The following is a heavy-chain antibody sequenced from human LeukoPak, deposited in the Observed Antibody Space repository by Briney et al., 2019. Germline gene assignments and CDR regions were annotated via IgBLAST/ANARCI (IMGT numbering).Heavy chain of an antibody. CDR3: STWLQMHF. CDR1: GGSIRGSNFY. J-gene: IGHJ4*02. V-gene: IGHV4-39*07. D-gene: IGHD5-24*01. CDR2: IYSTGST. Sequence: SETLSLTCTVSGGSIRGSNFYWGWIRQPPGKGLEWIGTIYSTGSTYYNASLKSRVTISVDTSKNQFSLRLTSVTAADTAVYYCSTWLQMHFWGQGTLVTVSS.